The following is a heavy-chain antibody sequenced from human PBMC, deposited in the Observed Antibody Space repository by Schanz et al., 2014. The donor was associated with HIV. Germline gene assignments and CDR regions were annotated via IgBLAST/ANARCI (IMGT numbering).Heavy chain of an antibody. CDR1: GLTFRNYW. CDR3: TTDQFGGYFVH. J-gene: IGHJ4*02. CDR2: INGDETEK. Sequence: EVQLAESGGALVQPGGSLRLSCAVSGLTFRNYWMAWVRQAPGKGLEWVANINGDETEKYYVDSVRGRFTISRDNAKNSLYLQMNSLRDDDMAVYYCTTDQFGGYFVHWGQGALVTVSP. D-gene: IGHD5-12*01. V-gene: IGHV3-7*01.